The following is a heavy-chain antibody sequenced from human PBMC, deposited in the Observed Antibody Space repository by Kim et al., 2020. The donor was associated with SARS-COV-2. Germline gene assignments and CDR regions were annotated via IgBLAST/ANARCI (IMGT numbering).Heavy chain of an antibody. CDR3: AKIPLPYCGSDCHIDY. D-gene: IGHD2-21*02. J-gene: IGHJ4*02. V-gene: IGHV3-23*01. Sequence: SVKGRFTSSRDNSKNTLYLQMNSLRAEDTAVYYCAKIPLPYCGSDCHIDYWGQGTLVTVSS.